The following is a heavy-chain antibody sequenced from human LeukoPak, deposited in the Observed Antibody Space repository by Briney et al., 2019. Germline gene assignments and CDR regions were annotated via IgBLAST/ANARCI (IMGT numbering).Heavy chain of an antibody. CDR2: IYSGGST. Sequence: GGSLRLSCAASGFTVSSNYMSWVRQAPGKGLEWVSVIYSGGSTYYADSVKGRFTISRDNSKNTLYLQMNSLRAEDTAVYYCARVIRQSGYDSYYYYMDVWGKGTTVTISS. D-gene: IGHD5-12*01. V-gene: IGHV3-66*01. J-gene: IGHJ6*03. CDR3: ARVIRQSGYDSYYYYMDV. CDR1: GFTVSSNY.